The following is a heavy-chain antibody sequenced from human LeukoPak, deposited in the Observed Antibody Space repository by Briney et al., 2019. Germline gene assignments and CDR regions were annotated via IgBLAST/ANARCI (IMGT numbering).Heavy chain of an antibody. J-gene: IGHJ5*02. CDR3: ARVDSSGYQGDWFDP. Sequence: PSETLSLTCTVSGGSISSYYWSWIRQPPGKGLEWIGYIYYSGSTNYNPSLKSRVTISVDTSKNQFSLKLSSVTAADTAVYYCARVDSSGYQGDWFDPWGQGTLVTVSS. V-gene: IGHV4-59*01. D-gene: IGHD3-22*01. CDR1: GGSISSYY. CDR2: IYYSGST.